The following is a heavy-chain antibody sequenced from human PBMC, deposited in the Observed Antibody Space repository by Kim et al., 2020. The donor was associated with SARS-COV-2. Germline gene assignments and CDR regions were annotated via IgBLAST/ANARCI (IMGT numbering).Heavy chain of an antibody. CDR2: GSTK. CDR3: ARDRGGMDV. Sequence: GSTKYYEDSVKGRFTISRENSKNTLYLQMNSLGAEDTAVYYCARDRGGMDVWGQGTTVTVSS. V-gene: IGHV3-33*01. J-gene: IGHJ6*02.